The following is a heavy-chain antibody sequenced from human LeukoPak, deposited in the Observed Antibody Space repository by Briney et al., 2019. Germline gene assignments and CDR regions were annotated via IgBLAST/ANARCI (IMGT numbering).Heavy chain of an antibody. D-gene: IGHD4-17*01. V-gene: IGHV1-18*01. J-gene: IGHJ4*01. CDR1: GYTFTSYG. CDR2: ISAYNGNT. Sequence: GASVKVSCKASGYTFTSYGISWVRQAPGQGLEWMGWISAYNGNTNYAQKLQGWVTMTTDTSTSTVYMELRMLRSDDTAVYYWARFYGNYLDLWGQGTLVTLSS. CDR3: ARFYGNYLDL.